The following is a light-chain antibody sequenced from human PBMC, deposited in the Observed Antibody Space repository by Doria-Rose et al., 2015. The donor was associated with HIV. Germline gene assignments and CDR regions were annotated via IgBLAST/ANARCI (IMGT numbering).Light chain of an antibody. CDR1: QSLLYTSKNY. J-gene: IGKJ3*01. Sequence: DIQVTQSPESLGMSLGERATLNCKSNQSLLYTSKNYLAWYQQKPGQPLKLLIYWASTRQPGVPARFSGSGSGTDFTLTISSLEAEDVAVYYCQQYYDTPSFGPGTTVDIK. CDR3: QQYYDTPS. V-gene: IGKV4-1*01. CDR2: WAS.